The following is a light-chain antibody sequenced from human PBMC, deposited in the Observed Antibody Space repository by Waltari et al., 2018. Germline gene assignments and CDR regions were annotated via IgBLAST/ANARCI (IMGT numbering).Light chain of an antibody. CDR1: QHINRN. CDR3: RQNYSSPWT. CDR2: SAS. J-gene: IGKJ1*01. V-gene: IGKV1-39*01. Sequence: DIQMTQSPSSLSASVGDRVIITCRASQHINRNLNWYQQKPGKAPKLLIYSASSLQTGVPSRFSGSGSGTDFTLTISSLQPEDFAAYSCRQNYSSPWTFGQGTKVEIK.